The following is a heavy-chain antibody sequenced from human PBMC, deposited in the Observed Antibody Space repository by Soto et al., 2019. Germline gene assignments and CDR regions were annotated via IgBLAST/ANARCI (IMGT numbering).Heavy chain of an antibody. V-gene: IGHV3-30*03. Sequence: ESGGGVVQPGRSLRLSCAASGFTFSSSGIHWVRQAPGKGLEWVAVISYDGSNKYYVDSVKGRFTISRDNSKNTLYLQMNSLRAEDTAVYYCATDFSGWYGSSEYGFWGQGTLVTVSS. J-gene: IGHJ4*02. CDR2: ISYDGSNK. D-gene: IGHD6-19*01. CDR1: GFTFSSSG. CDR3: ATDFSGWYGSSEYGF.